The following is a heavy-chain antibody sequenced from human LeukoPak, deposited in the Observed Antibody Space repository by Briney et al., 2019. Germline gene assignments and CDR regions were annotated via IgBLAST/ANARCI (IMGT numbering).Heavy chain of an antibody. V-gene: IGHV4-59*01. CDR2: IYYSGST. CDR1: GGSISSYY. J-gene: IGHJ3*02. D-gene: IGHD3-10*01. CDR3: ARMGLLWFGVLNDAFDI. Sequence: PSETLSLTCTVSGGSISSYYWSWIRQPPGKGLEWIGYIYYSGSTNYNPSLKSRVTISVDTSKNQFSLKLSSVTAADTAVYYCARMGLLWFGVLNDAFDIWGQGTMVTVSS.